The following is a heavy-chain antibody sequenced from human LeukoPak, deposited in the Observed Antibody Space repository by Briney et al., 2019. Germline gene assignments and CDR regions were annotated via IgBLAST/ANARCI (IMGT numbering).Heavy chain of an antibody. CDR2: IYYSGST. CDR3: ARSPRGCSGGSCYDY. V-gene: IGHV4-59*01. Sequence: NTSETLSLTCTVSGGSIIRYYWNWIRQPPGKGLEWIGYIYYSGSTNYNPSLKSRVTISVDTSKNQFSLKLSSVAAADTAMYYCARSPRGCSGGSCYDYWGQGTLVTVSP. D-gene: IGHD2-15*01. J-gene: IGHJ4*02. CDR1: GGSIIRYY.